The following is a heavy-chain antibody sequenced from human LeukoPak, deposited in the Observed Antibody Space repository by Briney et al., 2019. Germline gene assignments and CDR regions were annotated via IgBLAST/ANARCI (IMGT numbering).Heavy chain of an antibody. J-gene: IGHJ2*01. CDR1: GGSISSSSYY. CDR2: IYYSGST. V-gene: IGHV4-39*01. CDR3: ASFGDDWYFDL. D-gene: IGHD2-21*01. Sequence: SETLSLTCTVSGGSISSSSYYWGWIRQPPGKGLEWIGSIYYSGSTYYNPSLKSRVTISVDTSKNQFSLKLSSVTAADTAVYYCASFGDDWYFDLWGRGTLVTVSS.